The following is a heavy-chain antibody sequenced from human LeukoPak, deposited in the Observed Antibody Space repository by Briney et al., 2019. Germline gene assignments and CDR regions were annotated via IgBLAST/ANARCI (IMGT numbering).Heavy chain of an antibody. J-gene: IGHJ4*02. Sequence: SETLSLTCTVSGFSVTTDSYCWGWIRQPPGKGLEWIGYDYCGGNTNYDPSLKRRVTISVDTSKNQSSLTLTSVTAADTAVYFCARDHFGSLDSWGQGILVTVSS. CDR3: ARDHFGSLDS. D-gene: IGHD3-10*01. V-gene: IGHV4-61*01. CDR1: GFSVTTDSYC. CDR2: DYCGGNT.